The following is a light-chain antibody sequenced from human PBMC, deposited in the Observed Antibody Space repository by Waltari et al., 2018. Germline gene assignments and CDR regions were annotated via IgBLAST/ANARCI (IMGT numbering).Light chain of an antibody. Sequence: SYELTQPPSVSVSPGQTARITCSGDALPKKFASWYQQKPGQAPVLVMYKDTERPSGIPERFSGSSSGTTVTLTISGAQAEDEADYHCQSADSSGTYDVFGTGTKVTVL. V-gene: IGLV3-25*03. CDR2: KDT. CDR3: QSADSSGTYDV. J-gene: IGLJ1*01. CDR1: ALPKKF.